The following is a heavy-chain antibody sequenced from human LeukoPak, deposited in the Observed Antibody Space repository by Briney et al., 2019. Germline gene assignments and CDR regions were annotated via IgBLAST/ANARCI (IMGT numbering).Heavy chain of an antibody. V-gene: IGHV4-34*01. J-gene: IGHJ4*02. D-gene: IGHD1-26*01. CDR1: GGSFSGYY. CDR2: INHSGST. CDR3: AREEMPGKFDY. Sequence: PSETLSLTCAVYGGSFSGYYWSWIRQPPGKGLEWIGEINHSGSTNYNPSLKSRAAISLDKSSNQFSLRLTSVTAADTAMYFCAREEMPGKFDYWGQGILVTVSS.